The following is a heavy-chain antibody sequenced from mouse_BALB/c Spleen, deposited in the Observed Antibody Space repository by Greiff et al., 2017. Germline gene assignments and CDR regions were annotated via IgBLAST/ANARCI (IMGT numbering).Heavy chain of an antibody. V-gene: IGHV5-6-3*01. J-gene: IGHJ2*01. CDR2: INSNGGST. Sequence: EVQLVESGGGLVQPGGSLKLSCAASGFTFSSYGMSWVRQTPDKRLELVATINSNGGSTYYPDSVKGRFTISRDNAKNTLYLQMSSLKSEDTAMYYCARGDYYGSSYCGYWGQGTTLTVSS. D-gene: IGHD1-1*01. CDR3: ARGDYYGSSYCGY. CDR1: GFTFSSYG.